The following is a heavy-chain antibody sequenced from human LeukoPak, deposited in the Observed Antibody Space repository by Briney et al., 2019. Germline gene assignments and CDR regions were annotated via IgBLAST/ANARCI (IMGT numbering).Heavy chain of an antibody. V-gene: IGHV5-51*01. D-gene: IGHD2/OR15-2a*01. J-gene: IGHJ4*02. Sequence: GESLKISCKASGYSFSSYWIGWGRPMPGKGLEWRGIIYPGDSSTRYSPSCQGQVTISDDKSISTAYLQWSSLKASDTAMYYCARNRDSDYWGQGTLVTVSS. CDR2: IYPGDSST. CDR1: GYSFSSYW. CDR3: ARNRDSDY.